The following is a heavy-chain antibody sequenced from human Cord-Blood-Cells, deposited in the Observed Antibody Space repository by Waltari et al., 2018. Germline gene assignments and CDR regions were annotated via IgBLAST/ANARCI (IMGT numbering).Heavy chain of an antibody. CDR3: ARGRVVYAMNY. Sequence: EVQLVESGGGLVQPGGSLRLSCAASGFTFSSYEMNWVRQAPGKGLEWVSYIRSSGSTRYYADSVKGRFTISRDNAKNSLYLQMNSLRAEDTAVYYCARGRVVYAMNYWGQGTLVTVSS. CDR1: GFTFSSYE. V-gene: IGHV3-48*03. D-gene: IGHD2-8*02. CDR2: IRSSGSTR. J-gene: IGHJ4*02.